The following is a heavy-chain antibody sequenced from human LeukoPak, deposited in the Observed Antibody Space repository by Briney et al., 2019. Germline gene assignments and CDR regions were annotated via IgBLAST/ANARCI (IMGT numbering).Heavy chain of an antibody. Sequence: GGSLRLSCAASGFTFSGSAMHWVRQASGKGLEWVSRIRSKANSYATAYAASVKGRFTISRDDSKNTAYLQMNSLKTEDTAVYYCVWIQLWTQSFDPWGQGTLVTVSS. CDR2: IRSKANSYAT. D-gene: IGHD5-18*01. V-gene: IGHV3-73*01. CDR1: GFTFSGSA. J-gene: IGHJ5*02. CDR3: VWIQLWTQSFDP.